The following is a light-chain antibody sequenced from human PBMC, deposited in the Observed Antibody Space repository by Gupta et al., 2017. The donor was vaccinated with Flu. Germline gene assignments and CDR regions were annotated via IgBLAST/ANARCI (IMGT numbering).Light chain of an antibody. V-gene: IGLV2-14*01. J-gene: IGLJ1*01. CDR2: EVS. CDR3: SSYASSSTTV. Sequence: QSALTQPASVSGSPGQSITISCTGTSSDVGGYNYVSWYQHHPGKAPKLMIYEVSHRPSGVSFRFSGSKSGNTASLTISRLQADDEADYHCSSYASSSTTVFGTGTKVTVL. CDR1: SSDVGGYNY.